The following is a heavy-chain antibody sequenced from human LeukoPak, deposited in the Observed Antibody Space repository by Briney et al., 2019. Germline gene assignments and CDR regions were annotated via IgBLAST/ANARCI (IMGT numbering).Heavy chain of an antibody. Sequence: SETLSLTCTVSGGSISSGGYYWSWIRQHPGKGLEWIGYIYYSGSTYYNPSLKSRVTISVDTSKNQFSLKLSSVTAADTAVYYCARDRYGSGSYHSSYYYYYGMDVWGQGTTVTVSS. CDR1: GGSISSGGYY. CDR3: ARDRYGSGSYHSSYYYYYGMDV. J-gene: IGHJ6*02. V-gene: IGHV4-31*03. CDR2: IYYSGST. D-gene: IGHD3-10*01.